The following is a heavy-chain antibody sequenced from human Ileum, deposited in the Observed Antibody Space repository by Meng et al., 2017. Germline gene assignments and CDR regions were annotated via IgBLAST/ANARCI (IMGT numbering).Heavy chain of an antibody. J-gene: IGHJ4*02. CDR1: GYNFNIYG. V-gene: IGHV1-18*01. CDR3: ARDVGGGTMGDY. D-gene: IGHD3-10*01. Sequence: ASVKVSCKTSGYNFNIYGMSWVRQVPGEGLEWMGWISGSNDNANYVQKFQGRVTMTTDTSTTTAYMEMRSLRSDDTAGDYCARDVGGGTMGDYWGQGKLVTVSS. CDR2: ISGSNDNA.